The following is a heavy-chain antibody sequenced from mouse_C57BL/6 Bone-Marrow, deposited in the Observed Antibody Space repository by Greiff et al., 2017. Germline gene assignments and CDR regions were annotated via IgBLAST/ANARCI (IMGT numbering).Heavy chain of an antibody. V-gene: IGHV1-80*01. J-gene: IGHJ3*01. CDR1: GYAFSSYW. Sequence: VKLQESGAELVKPGASVKISCKASGYAFSSYWMNWVKQRPGKGLEWIGQIYPGDGDTNYNGKFKGKATLTADKSSSTAYMQLSSLTSEDSAVYFCARWGYDGYYGGFAYWGQGTLVTVSA. D-gene: IGHD2-3*01. CDR2: IYPGDGDT. CDR3: ARWGYDGYYGGFAY.